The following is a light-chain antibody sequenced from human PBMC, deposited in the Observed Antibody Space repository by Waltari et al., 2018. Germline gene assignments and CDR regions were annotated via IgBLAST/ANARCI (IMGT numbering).Light chain of an antibody. Sequence: EILLTQSPATLSVSPGERATLSCRASQSFSTNLAWYQQKPGQVPRLNIYAAATRATGVAARFSGSGSGTEFTLTISSLQSEDFAVYYCQQYHHWPLTFGGGTEVEIK. J-gene: IGKJ4*01. V-gene: IGKV3-15*01. CDR1: QSFSTN. CDR3: QQYHHWPLT. CDR2: AAA.